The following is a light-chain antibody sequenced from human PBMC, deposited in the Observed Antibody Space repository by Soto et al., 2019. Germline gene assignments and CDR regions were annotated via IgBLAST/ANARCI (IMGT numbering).Light chain of an antibody. Sequence: EIVMTQSPATRSVSPGERATLSCRASQSVNNNLAWYQQKPGQAPRLLIYGASARATGIQARFSGSGSGTEFTLTISSLQSEDFAVYYCQQYNNWPLTFGGGTKVEIK. CDR1: QSVNNN. V-gene: IGKV3-15*01. CDR2: GAS. CDR3: QQYNNWPLT. J-gene: IGKJ4*01.